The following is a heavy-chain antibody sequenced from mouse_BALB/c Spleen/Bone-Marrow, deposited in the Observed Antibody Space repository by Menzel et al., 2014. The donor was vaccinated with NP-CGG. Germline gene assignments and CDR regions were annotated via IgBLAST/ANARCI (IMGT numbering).Heavy chain of an antibody. CDR1: GFAFSNYD. CDR2: ISSGGGST. Sequence: EVKLVESGGGLVKPGGSLKLSCAASGFAFSNYDMSWVRQTPEKRLEWVAYISSGGGSTYYPDTMKGRFTISRDNAKDTLYLQMSSLKSEDTAMYYCARHGTGSWFAYWGQGTLVTVSA. J-gene: IGHJ3*01. D-gene: IGHD4-1*01. CDR3: ARHGTGSWFAY. V-gene: IGHV5-12-1*01.